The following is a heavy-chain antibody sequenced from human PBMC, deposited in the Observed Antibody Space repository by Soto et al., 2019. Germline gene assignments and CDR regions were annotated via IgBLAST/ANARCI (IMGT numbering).Heavy chain of an antibody. CDR3: AILKQITGVY. Sequence: SVKVSCKAGGWTFSTYTISWVRQAPGQGLEWMGGVFPIVRRLNYAQRFQGRVTITADESTSTAYLEVHRLTSEDTALYYSAILKQITGVYWGQGTLVTVSS. D-gene: IGHD1-20*01. CDR2: VFPIVRRL. CDR1: GWTFSTYT. V-gene: IGHV1-69*13. J-gene: IGHJ4*02.